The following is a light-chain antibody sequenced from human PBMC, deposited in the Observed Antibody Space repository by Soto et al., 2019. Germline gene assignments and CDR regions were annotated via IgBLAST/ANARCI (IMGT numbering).Light chain of an antibody. CDR2: AAS. V-gene: IGKV3-15*01. Sequence: EIVMTQSPATLSVSPGERATLSCRASQSVSNDLAWYQHKPGQAPRLLIYAASTRATDIPARFSGSGSGTDFTLTISRLQSEDFAFYYCQHYYNWPPYTFGQGTKLEIK. J-gene: IGKJ2*01. CDR1: QSVSND. CDR3: QHYYNWPPYT.